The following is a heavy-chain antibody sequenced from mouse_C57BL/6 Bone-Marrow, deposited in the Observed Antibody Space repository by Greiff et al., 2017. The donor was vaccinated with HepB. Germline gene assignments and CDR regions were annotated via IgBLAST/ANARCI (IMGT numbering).Heavy chain of an antibody. CDR1: GFTFSSYA. D-gene: IGHD1-1*01. J-gene: IGHJ4*01. V-gene: IGHV5-4*01. CDR2: ISDGGSYT. Sequence: EVQLVESGGGLVKPGGSLKLSCAASGFTFSSYAMSWVRQTPEKRLEWVATISDGGSYTYYPDNVKGRFTISRDIAKNNLYLQMSHLKSEDTAMYYCARGGYYGSSFAMDYWGQGTSVTVSS. CDR3: ARGGYYGSSFAMDY.